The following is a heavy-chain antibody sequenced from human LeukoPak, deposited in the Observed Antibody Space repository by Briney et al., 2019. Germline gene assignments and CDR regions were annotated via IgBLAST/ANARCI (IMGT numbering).Heavy chain of an antibody. Sequence: SETLSLTCAVYGGSFSGYYWSWIRQPPGKGLEWIGEINHSGSTNYNPSLKSRVTILVDTSKNQFSLKLSSVTAADTAVYYCAMTTLLLWFGGGAFDIWGQGTMVTVSS. CDR1: GGSFSGYY. CDR2: INHSGST. J-gene: IGHJ3*02. D-gene: IGHD3-10*01. CDR3: AMTTLLLWFGGGAFDI. V-gene: IGHV4-34*01.